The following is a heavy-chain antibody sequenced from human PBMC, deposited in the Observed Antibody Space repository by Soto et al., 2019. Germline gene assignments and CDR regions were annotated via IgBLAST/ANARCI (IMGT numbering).Heavy chain of an antibody. CDR3: GRSLFP. CDR1: GGSISTGGYY. J-gene: IGHJ5*02. D-gene: IGHD3-16*01. V-gene: IGHV4-31*03. Sequence: PSETLSLTCTVSGGSISTGGYYWNWIRQHPGKGLEWIGYFYYSGSTYYNPSLKSRVTISVNTSKNQFSLKLSSVTAADTAVYYCGRSLFPGGRGTLVTVPS. CDR2: FYYSGST.